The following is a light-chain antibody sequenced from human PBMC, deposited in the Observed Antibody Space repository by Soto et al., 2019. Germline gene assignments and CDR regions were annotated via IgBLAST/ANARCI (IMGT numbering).Light chain of an antibody. CDR2: GAS. CDR1: QSVSSNY. J-gene: IGKJ2*01. V-gene: IGKV3-20*01. Sequence: ENVLTQSPGTLSLSPGERATLSCRASQSVSSNYLAGYQQKPGQAPRLLIYGASRGAAGIPDRFSGSGSGTDLPLTISRLEPEDFAVYFCQQYARSPMFTFAQGTKLEIK. CDR3: QQYARSPMFT.